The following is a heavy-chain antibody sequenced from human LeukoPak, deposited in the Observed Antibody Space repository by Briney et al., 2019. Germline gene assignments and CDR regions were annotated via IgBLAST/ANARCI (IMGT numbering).Heavy chain of an antibody. V-gene: IGHV4-39*01. CDR3: ARQADIVVVPAFYYYYYGIDV. Sequence: SETLSLTCTVSGGSISSSSYYWGWIRQPPGKGLEWIGSIYYSGSTYYNPSLKSRVTISVDTSKNQFSLKLSSVTAADTAVYYCARQADIVVVPAFYYYYYGIDVWGQGTTVTVSS. D-gene: IGHD2-2*01. CDR2: IYYSGST. CDR1: GGSISSSSYY. J-gene: IGHJ6*02.